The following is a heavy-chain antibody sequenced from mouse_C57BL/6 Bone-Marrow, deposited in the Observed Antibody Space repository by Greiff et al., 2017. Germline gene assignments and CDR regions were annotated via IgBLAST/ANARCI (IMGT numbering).Heavy chain of an antibody. Sequence: EVQLQQSGPGMVKPSQSLSLTCPVTGYSITSGYDWHWIRHFPGNKLEWMGYISYSGSTNYNPSLKSRISITHDTSKNHFFLKLNSVTTEDTATYYCARDGYLYYYAMDYWGQGTSVTVSS. CDR2: ISYSGST. CDR3: ARDGYLYYYAMDY. D-gene: IGHD2-2*01. J-gene: IGHJ4*01. CDR1: GYSITSGYD. V-gene: IGHV3-1*01.